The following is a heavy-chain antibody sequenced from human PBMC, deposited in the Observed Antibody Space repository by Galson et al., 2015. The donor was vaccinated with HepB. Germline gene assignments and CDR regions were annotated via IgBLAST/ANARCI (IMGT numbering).Heavy chain of an antibody. CDR2: ISGSGGST. J-gene: IGHJ4*02. Sequence: SLRLSCAASGFTFSSYAMSWVRQAPGKGLEWVSAISGSGGSTYYADSVKGRVTISRDNSKNTLYLQRNSLRAEDTAVYYCAKDLGLLLWFGELLGPFDYWGQGTLVTVSS. CDR3: AKDLGLLLWFGELLGPFDY. CDR1: GFTFSSYA. D-gene: IGHD3-10*01. V-gene: IGHV3-23*01.